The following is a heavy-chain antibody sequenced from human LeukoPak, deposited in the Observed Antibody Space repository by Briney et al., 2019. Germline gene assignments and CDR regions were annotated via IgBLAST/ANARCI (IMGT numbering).Heavy chain of an antibody. V-gene: IGHV3-9*01. CDR1: GFTFDDYA. D-gene: IGHD2-15*01. CDR2: ISWNSGSI. Sequence: GRSLRLSCAASGFTFDDYAMHWVRQAPGKGLEWVSGISWNSGSIGYVDSVKGRFTISRDNAKNSLYLQMNSLRAEDTALYYCAKAHCSGGSCYPGDYWGQGTLVTVSS. J-gene: IGHJ4*02. CDR3: AKAHCSGGSCYPGDY.